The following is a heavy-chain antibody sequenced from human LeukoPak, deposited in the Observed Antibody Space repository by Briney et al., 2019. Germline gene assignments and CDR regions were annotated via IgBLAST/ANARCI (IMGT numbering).Heavy chain of an antibody. CDR3: ARLSNFWSGYYRDYYYGMDV. Sequence: SETLSLTCTVSGGSISSYYWSWIRQPPGKGLEWIGYIYYSGSTNYNPSLKSRATISVDTSKNQFSLKLSSVTAADTAVYYCARLSNFWSGYYRDYYYGMDVWGQGTTVTVSS. J-gene: IGHJ6*02. CDR1: GGSISSYY. D-gene: IGHD3-3*01. V-gene: IGHV4-59*08. CDR2: IYYSGST.